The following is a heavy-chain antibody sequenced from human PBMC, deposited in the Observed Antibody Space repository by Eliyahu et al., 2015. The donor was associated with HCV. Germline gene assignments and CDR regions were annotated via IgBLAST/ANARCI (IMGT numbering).Heavy chain of an antibody. D-gene: IGHD6-19*01. CDR1: GFTFSNAW. Sequence: EVQLVESGGGLVKPGGSLRLSCAASGFTFSNAWMSWVRQAPGKGLEWVGRIKSKTDGGTTDYAAPVKGRFTISRDDSKNTLYLQMNSLKTEDTAVYYCTTGDYFIAVAGTGGYWGQGTLVTVSS. J-gene: IGHJ4*02. CDR2: IKSKTDGGTT. CDR3: TTGDYFIAVAGTGGY. V-gene: IGHV3-15*01.